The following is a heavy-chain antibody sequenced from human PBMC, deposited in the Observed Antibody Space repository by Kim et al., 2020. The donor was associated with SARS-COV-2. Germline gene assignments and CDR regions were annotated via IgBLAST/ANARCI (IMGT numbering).Heavy chain of an antibody. Sequence: VKGRFTISKDKSKNTLYLQMNSLRAEDTAVYYCVKNDHTIFGVVITSLDYWGQGALVPVSS. J-gene: IGHJ4*02. D-gene: IGHD3-3*01. V-gene: IGHV3-23*01. CDR3: VKNDHTIFGVVITSLDY.